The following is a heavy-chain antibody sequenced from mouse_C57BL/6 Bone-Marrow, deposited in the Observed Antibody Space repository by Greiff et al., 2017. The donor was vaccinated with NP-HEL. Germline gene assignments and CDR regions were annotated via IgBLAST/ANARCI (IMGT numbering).Heavy chain of an antibody. Sequence: QVQLKESGAELVRPGTSVKVSCKASGYAFTNYLIEWVKQRPGQGLEWIGVINPGSGGTNYNEKFKGKATLTADKSSSTAYMQLSSLPSEDSAVYFCAGGLGRYFDYWGQGTTLTVSS. D-gene: IGHD4-1*01. V-gene: IGHV1-54*01. J-gene: IGHJ2*01. CDR3: AGGLGRYFDY. CDR2: INPGSGGT. CDR1: GYAFTNYL.